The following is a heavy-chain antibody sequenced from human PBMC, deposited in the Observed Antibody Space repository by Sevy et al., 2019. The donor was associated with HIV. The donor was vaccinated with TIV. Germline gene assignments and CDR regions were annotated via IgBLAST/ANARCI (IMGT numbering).Heavy chain of an antibody. Sequence: GGSLRLSCAASGFTFSSYAMHWVRQAPGKGLEWVAVISYDGSNKYYADSVKGRFTISRDNSKNTLYLQMNSLRAEDTAVYYCARESCSGGSCYADYWGQGNLVTVSS. CDR2: ISYDGSNK. CDR1: GFTFSSYA. CDR3: ARESCSGGSCYADY. J-gene: IGHJ4*02. V-gene: IGHV3-30-3*01. D-gene: IGHD2-15*01.